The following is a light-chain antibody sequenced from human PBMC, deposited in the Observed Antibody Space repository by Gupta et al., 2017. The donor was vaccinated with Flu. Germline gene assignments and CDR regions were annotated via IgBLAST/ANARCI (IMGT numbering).Light chain of an antibody. CDR1: QSISSN. V-gene: IGKV3-15*01. Sequence: EIVMTQSPDTLSVSPGERATLSCRASQSISSNLAWYQHKPGLAPRLIIYGASTRATGIADRFSGSGSGTEFTLTISSLESEDFAVYYCQQYDDWPPITFGQGTRLEMK. J-gene: IGKJ5*01. CDR2: GAS. CDR3: QQYDDWPPIT.